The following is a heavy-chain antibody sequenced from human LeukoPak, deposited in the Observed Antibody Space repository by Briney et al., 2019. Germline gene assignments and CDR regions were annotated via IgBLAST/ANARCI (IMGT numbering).Heavy chain of an antibody. Sequence: GASVKVSCKASGGTFSSYAISWVRQAPGQGLEWMGRIIPIFGAANYAQKFQGRVTITTDESTSTAYMELSSLRSEDTAVYYCARLMTTVTTGDYWGQGTLVTVSS. CDR2: IIPIFGAA. D-gene: IGHD4-17*01. J-gene: IGHJ4*02. CDR1: GGTFSSYA. CDR3: ARLMTTVTTGDY. V-gene: IGHV1-69*05.